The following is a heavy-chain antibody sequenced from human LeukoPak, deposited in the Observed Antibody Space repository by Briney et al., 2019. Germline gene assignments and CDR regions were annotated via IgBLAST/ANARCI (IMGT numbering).Heavy chain of an antibody. CDR3: ARYSGYVYYYGMDV. Sequence: YPSETLSLTCTVSGGSISSYYWSWIRQPPGKGLEWIGYIYYSGSTNYNPTLKSRVTISVDTSKNQFSLKLSSVTAADTAVYYCARYSGYVYYYGMDVWGQGTTVTVSS. D-gene: IGHD5-12*01. V-gene: IGHV4-59*01. CDR1: GGSISSYY. CDR2: IYYSGST. J-gene: IGHJ6*02.